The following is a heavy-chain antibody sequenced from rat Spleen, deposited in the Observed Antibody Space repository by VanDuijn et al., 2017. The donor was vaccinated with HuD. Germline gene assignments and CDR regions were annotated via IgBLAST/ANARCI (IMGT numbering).Heavy chain of an antibody. D-gene: IGHD1-2*01. V-gene: IGHV5-19*01. CDR3: ARDYSNYFPYWYFDF. CDR2: ISPTGGST. J-gene: IGHJ1*01. CDR1: GFTFSNYG. Sequence: EVQLVESGGGLVQPGRSLKVSCTASGFTFSNYGTHWIRQAPTKGLEWVASISPTGGSTYYRDSVKGRFTISRDNAKSTLYLQMDSLRSEDTATYYCARDYSNYFPYWYFDFWGPGTMVTVSS.